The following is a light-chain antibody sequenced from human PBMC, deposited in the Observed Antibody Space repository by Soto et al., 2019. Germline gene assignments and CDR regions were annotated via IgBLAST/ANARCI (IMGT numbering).Light chain of an antibody. CDR3: QQYNSDWT. CDR2: RAS. Sequence: DIQMTQSPSTLSGSVGDRVTITCRASQTISSWLAWYQQKPGKAPKLLIYRASTLKSGVPSRFSGSGSGTEFTLTISSLQSEDFATYYCQQYNSDWTFGQGTKVDIK. CDR1: QTISSW. V-gene: IGKV1-5*03. J-gene: IGKJ1*01.